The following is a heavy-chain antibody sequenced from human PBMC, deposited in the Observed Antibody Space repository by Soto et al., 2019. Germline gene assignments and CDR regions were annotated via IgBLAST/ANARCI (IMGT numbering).Heavy chain of an antibody. CDR3: ERGAGHNASGGTSGFWFDT. J-gene: IGHJ5*02. Sequence: PSETLSLTCTVSNESMSSGGYFWVWIRQHPGKGLEWIGHISSSGSANPNPSLKSRVSMSVDSSNNQFSLKLTSVTVADTAVYYCERGAGHNASGGTSGFWFDTWGQGTLVTVSS. CDR1: NESMSSGGYF. CDR2: ISSSGSA. V-gene: IGHV4-31*03. D-gene: IGHD6-25*01.